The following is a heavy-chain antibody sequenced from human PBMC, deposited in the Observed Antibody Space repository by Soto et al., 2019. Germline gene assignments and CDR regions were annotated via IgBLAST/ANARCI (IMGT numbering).Heavy chain of an antibody. D-gene: IGHD4-17*01. CDR3: ARRGTTAARNGRDV. Sequence: QVQLQESGPGLVKPSGTLSLTCVVSVDSITSNYWWTWVRHPPGKGREWIGEIYNSRFTHYKPSLSSRVTISIDESKNQIPLRLSSVTAADTALYCCARRGTTAARNGRDVLGQGTAVTIS. CDR1: VDSITSNYW. CDR2: IYNSRFT. J-gene: IGHJ6*02. V-gene: IGHV4-4*01.